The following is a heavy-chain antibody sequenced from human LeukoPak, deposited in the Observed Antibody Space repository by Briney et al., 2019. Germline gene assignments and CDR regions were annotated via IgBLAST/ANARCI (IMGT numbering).Heavy chain of an antibody. D-gene: IGHD1-26*01. CDR2: IEQDASEK. J-gene: IGHJ4*02. Sequence: GGSLRLSCAASGFTFSNAWMSWVRQAPGKGLEWVANIEQDASEKYYVDSVKGRFTISRDNAKNSLYLQMNSLRAEDTAVYYCARDLSGSYYDYWGQGTLVTVSS. V-gene: IGHV3-7*01. CDR1: GFTFSNAW. CDR3: ARDLSGSYYDY.